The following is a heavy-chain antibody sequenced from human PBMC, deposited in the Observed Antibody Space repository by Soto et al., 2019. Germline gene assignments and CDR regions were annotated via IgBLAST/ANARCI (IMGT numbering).Heavy chain of an antibody. CDR1: GFIFSSYA. D-gene: IGHD6-6*01. CDR3: AKNSVHNLYRTSSLEDCFGP. V-gene: IGHV3-23*01. Sequence: GGSLRLSCEASGFIFSSYAITWVRQAPGKGLEWVSTISGTGVNTYYADSVKGRFTVSRDNPKNTVWLQMNSLRAADSSVYYCAKNSVHNLYRTSSLEDCFGPWGQGTLVTVSS. CDR2: ISGTGVNT. J-gene: IGHJ5*02.